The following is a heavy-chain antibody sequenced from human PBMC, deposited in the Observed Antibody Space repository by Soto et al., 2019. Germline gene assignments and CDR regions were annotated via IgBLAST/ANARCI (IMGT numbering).Heavy chain of an antibody. CDR3: ATLERIVGGTWDY. Sequence: EVQLVESGGGLVQPGGSLRLSCAASGFTFSDHYMDWVRQSPGKGLEWVGRIRNRANSHTTVYAASVKGRFTISRDDSKNSVILEMNSLKTEDTAVYYCATLERIVGGTWDYWGQGTLVTVSS. CDR2: IRNRANSHTT. J-gene: IGHJ4*02. CDR1: GFTFSDHY. D-gene: IGHD1-26*01. V-gene: IGHV3-72*01.